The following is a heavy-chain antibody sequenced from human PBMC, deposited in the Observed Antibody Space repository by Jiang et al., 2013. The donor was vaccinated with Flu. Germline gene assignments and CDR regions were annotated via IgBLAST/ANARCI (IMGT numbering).Heavy chain of an antibody. D-gene: IGHD2-21*02. CDR3: ARDRDDSGGGFXY. CDR2: TYYRSKWYK. CDR1: GDSVSTNRAA. Sequence: SQTLSLTCAISGDSVSTNRAAWNWIRQSPSRGLEWLGGTYYRSKWYKDYAISVKSRITINPDTSKNQFSLQLNSVTPEDTAVYYCARDRDDSGGGFXYWGQGTLVTGLL. J-gene: IGHJ4*02. V-gene: IGHV6-1*01.